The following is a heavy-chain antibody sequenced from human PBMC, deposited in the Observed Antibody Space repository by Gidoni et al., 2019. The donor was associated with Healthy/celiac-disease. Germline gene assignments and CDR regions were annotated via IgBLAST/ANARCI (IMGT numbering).Heavy chain of an antibody. V-gene: IGHV3-21*01. D-gene: IGHD2-2*01. CDR1: YS. CDR2: ISSSSSYI. J-gene: IGHJ5*02. Sequence: YSMNWVRQAPGKGLEWVSSISSSSSYIYYADSVKGRFTISRDNAKNSLYLQMNSLRAEDTAVYYCARDYGVPAAFDPWGQGTLVTVSS. CDR3: ARDYGVPAAFDP.